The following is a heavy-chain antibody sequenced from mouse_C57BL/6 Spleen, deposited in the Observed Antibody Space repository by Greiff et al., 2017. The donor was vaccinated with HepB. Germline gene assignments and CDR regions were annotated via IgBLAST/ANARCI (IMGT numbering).Heavy chain of an antibody. V-gene: IGHV1-7*01. J-gene: IGHJ2*01. D-gene: IGHD1-1*01. CDR1: GYTFTSYW. CDR3: ARLDYGSRYFDC. CDR2: LNPSSGYT. Sequence: QVQLQQSGAELAKPGASVKLSCKASGYTFTSYWMHWVKQRPGQGLEWIGYLNPSSGYTTYNQKFKDKATLTADKSSSPAYMQLSSLTYEDSAVYCCARLDYGSRYFDCWGQGTTLTVSS.